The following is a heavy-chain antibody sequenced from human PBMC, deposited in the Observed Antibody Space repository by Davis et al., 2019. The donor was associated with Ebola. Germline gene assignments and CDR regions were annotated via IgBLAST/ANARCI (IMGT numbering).Heavy chain of an antibody. CDR2: INAGNGNT. D-gene: IGHD2-2*01. CDR3: ARDGYQRGWFDP. CDR1: GYTFTSYG. J-gene: IGHJ5*02. V-gene: IGHV1-3*01. Sequence: ASVKVSCKASGYTFTSYGISWVRQAPGQRLEWMGWINAGNGNTKYSQKFQGRVTITRDTSASTAYMELSSLRSDDTAVYYCARDGYQRGWFDPWGQGTLVTVSS.